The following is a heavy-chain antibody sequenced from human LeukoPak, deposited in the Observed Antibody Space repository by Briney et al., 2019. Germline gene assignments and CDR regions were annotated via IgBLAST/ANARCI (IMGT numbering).Heavy chain of an antibody. CDR1: GFTFTNTW. CDR2: IKSITDDGTT. J-gene: IGHJ4*02. V-gene: IGHV3-15*01. CDR3: NTVWLGY. Sequence: VGSLRLSCAASGFTFTNTWMTWVRQAPGKGLEWVGRIKSITDDGTTDYAASVKGRFIISRDDSKNTLYLQMNSLKTEDTAVYYCNTVWLGYWGQGTLVTVSS. D-gene: IGHD6-19*01.